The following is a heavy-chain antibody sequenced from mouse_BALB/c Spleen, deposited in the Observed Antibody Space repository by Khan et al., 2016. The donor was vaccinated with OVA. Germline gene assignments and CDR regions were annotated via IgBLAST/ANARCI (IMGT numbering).Heavy chain of an antibody. CDR1: GYTFTDYI. CDR3: ARFETKVADY. D-gene: IGHD1-3*01. J-gene: IGHJ2*01. CDR2: IYPGSGTT. Sequence: QVQLQQSGPELVKPGASVKMSCTASGYTFTDYIISWVKQRTGQGLEWIGEIYPGSGTTHYNEKFKGKATLTADKSSNTAYMQLNSLTSEDSANYCCARFETKVADYWGQGTTLTVSS. V-gene: IGHV1-77*01.